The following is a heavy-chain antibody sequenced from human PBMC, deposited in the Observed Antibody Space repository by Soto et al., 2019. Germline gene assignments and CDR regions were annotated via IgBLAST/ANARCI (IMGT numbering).Heavy chain of an antibody. CDR1: GFSFTTYW. CDR3: ARRSSGRLTTAWAPLDW. V-gene: IGHV3-7*03. CDR2: IKQDGSEK. J-gene: IGHJ1*01. D-gene: IGHD3-9*01. Sequence: XGSLRLSCAAAGFSFTTYWMTWVRQAPGKGLEWVANIKQDGSEKFYVASVRGRFTISRDNAKSSLYLQMNSLRAEDTAVYYCARRSSGRLTTAWAPLDWWGQGTLVTVSS.